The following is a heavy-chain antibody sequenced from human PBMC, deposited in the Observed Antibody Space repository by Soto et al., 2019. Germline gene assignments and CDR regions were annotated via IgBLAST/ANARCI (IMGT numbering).Heavy chain of an antibody. V-gene: IGHV1-46*03. CDR3: ARAAGYCSSTSCYDPDYYYYMDV. J-gene: IGHJ6*03. Sequence: QVQLVQSGAEVKKPGASVKVSCKASGYTFTSYYMHWVRQAPGQGLEWMGIINPSGGSTSYAQKFQGRVTMTSDTSKSKVYMELRSLRSEDTAVYYCARAAGYCSSTSCYDPDYYYYMDVWGKGTTVTVSS. D-gene: IGHD2-2*01. CDR1: GYTFTSYY. CDR2: INPSGGST.